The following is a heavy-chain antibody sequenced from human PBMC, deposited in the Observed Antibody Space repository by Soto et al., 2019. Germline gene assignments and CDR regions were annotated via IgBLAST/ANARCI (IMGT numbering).Heavy chain of an antibody. CDR3: ARDAAASGWYHYGMDV. Sequence: LRLSCAASWFTLSGYLMNLFRKAPGKGLEWVANIKQDGYEKDYVDSVRGRFFISRDNAKNSLYLQLNSLRAEDTAVYYCARDAAASGWYHYGMDVWGQGTWVTVSS. CDR1: WFTLSGYL. V-gene: IGHV3-7*01. D-gene: IGHD6-19*01. J-gene: IGHJ6*02. CDR2: IKQDGYEK.